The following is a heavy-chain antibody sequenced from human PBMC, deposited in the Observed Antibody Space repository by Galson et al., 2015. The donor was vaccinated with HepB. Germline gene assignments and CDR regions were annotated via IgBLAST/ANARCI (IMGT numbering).Heavy chain of an antibody. CDR2: IYYSGSA. Sequence: SETLSLTCAVSGYSIRSSNYWAWIRQPPGKELEWIGNIYYSGSAYYNPSLKSRVIMSVDTSKNQFSLKMSSVTAVDTAVYYCARQLTYYYDSSGYGRGAFDIWGQGTMVTVSS. CDR1: GYSIRSSNY. D-gene: IGHD3-22*01. J-gene: IGHJ3*02. V-gene: IGHV4-28*01. CDR3: ARQLTYYYDSSGYGRGAFDI.